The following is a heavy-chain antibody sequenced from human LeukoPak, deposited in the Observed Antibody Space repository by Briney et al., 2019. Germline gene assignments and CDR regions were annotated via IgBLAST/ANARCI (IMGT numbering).Heavy chain of an antibody. Sequence: GGSLRLSCAASGFTFTVYAMVWVRQAPGKGLEWVSAICGSGGTSYYADSVKGRFTISRDNSKNTLDLQMNSLGAGDTALYYCARGLTAISFIDYWGQGTLVTVSS. V-gene: IGHV3-23*01. D-gene: IGHD2-21*02. CDR3: ARGLTAISFIDY. CDR2: ICGSGGTS. CDR1: GFTFTVYA. J-gene: IGHJ4*02.